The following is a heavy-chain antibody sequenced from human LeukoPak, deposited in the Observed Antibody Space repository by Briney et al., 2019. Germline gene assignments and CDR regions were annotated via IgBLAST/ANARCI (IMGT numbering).Heavy chain of an antibody. J-gene: IGHJ4*02. D-gene: IGHD3-10*01. V-gene: IGHV3-73*01. CDR2: ITSKAHSYAT. CDR1: GFTFSGSP. Sequence: GGSLKLSCAASGFTFSGSPMHWVRQTSGKGLEWVGRITSKAHSYATAYAASVKGRFTISRDDSKNTAYLKMNSLKTEDTAVYYCTGHGYGSGSYSSDWGQGTLVTVSA. CDR3: TGHGYGSGSYSSD.